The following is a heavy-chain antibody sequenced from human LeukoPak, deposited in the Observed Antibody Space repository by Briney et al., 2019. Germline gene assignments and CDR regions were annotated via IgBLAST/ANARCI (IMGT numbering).Heavy chain of an antibody. V-gene: IGHV5-51*01. Sequence: GGPRKISGRGSGSTFNTYWIGWVRQLPGKGLEWMGIIYPGDSDTRDSPSFQGQVTMSADKSINTSYLQWSSLKASDTAMYYCARHRKAIGFDSWGQGTLVTVSS. CDR2: IYPGDSDT. CDR3: ARHRKAIGFDS. CDR1: GSTFNTYW. D-gene: IGHD2-15*01. J-gene: IGHJ4*02.